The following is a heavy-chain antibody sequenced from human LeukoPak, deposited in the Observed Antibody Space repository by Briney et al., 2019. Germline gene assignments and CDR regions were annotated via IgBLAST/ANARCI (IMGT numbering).Heavy chain of an antibody. CDR3: AKDNDLTAPSIGAFDI. J-gene: IGHJ3*02. CDR2: ISWDSGTI. Sequence: GRSLRLSCAASGFTFDDYSMHWVRQAPGKGLEWVSGISWDSGTIDYADSVKGRFTISRDNAKNSLYLQMNSLRAEDMALYYCAKDNDLTAPSIGAFDIWGQGTMVTVS. CDR1: GFTFDDYS. D-gene: IGHD1-1*01. V-gene: IGHV3-9*03.